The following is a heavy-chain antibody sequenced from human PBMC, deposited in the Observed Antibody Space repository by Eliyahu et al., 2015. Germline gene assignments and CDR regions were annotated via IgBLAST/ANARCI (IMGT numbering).Heavy chain of an antibody. D-gene: IGHD1-26*01. Sequence: QLQLQESGPGLVQPSETLSLTCTXSGXSIGSGAYFWGWIRQPPGRGPEWIGSIFHSGTTYYNPSLKSRVTMSVDTSKNQFSLKLTSVTAADTAVYYCAKEWENPRGLFNYWGQGTLVTVSS. CDR1: GXSIGSGAYF. CDR2: IFHSGTT. J-gene: IGHJ4*02. CDR3: AKEWENPRGLFNY. V-gene: IGHV4-39*07.